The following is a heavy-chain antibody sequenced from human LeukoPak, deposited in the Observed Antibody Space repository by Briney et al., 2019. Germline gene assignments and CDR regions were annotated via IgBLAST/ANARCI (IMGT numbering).Heavy chain of an antibody. V-gene: IGHV3-74*01. CDR2: IVNDGSGA. CDR3: ARDSCSGGSCYFDP. Sequence: GGSLRLSCAASGFTFSSHWMHWVRQAPGKGLVWISRIVNDGSGATYVDSVKGRFTTSRDNAKNLLYLQMNSLRVEDTAVYYCARDSCSGGSCYFDPWGQGTLVTVSS. D-gene: IGHD2-15*01. J-gene: IGHJ5*02. CDR1: GFTFSSHW.